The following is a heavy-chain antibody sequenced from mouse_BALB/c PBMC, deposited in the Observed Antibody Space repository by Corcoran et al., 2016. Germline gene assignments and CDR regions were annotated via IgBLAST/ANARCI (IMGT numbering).Heavy chain of an antibody. J-gene: IGHJ4*01. CDR3: ARYYRYDEDAMDY. Sequence: EVQLQQSGPELVKPGASVKMSCKASGYTFTSYVMHWVKQKPGQGLEWIGYINPYNDGTKYNEKFKGKATLTSDKSSSTAYMELSSLTSEDSAVYYCARYYRYDEDAMDYWGQGTSVTVSS. CDR2: INPYNDGT. V-gene: IGHV1S136*01. CDR1: GYTFTSYV. D-gene: IGHD2-14*01.